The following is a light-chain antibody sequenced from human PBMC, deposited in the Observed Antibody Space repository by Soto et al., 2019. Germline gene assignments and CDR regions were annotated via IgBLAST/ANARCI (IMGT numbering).Light chain of an antibody. CDR1: QSISSW. J-gene: IGKJ1*01. V-gene: IGKV1-5*03. CDR2: KAS. CDR3: QHYNRYSEA. Sequence: IQLTQSPSSLSASVGDRVTITCRASQSISSWLAWYQQKPGKAPKLLIYKASTLKSGVPSRFSGSGSGTEFTLTISSLQPDDFATYYCQHYNRYSEAFGQGDQGG.